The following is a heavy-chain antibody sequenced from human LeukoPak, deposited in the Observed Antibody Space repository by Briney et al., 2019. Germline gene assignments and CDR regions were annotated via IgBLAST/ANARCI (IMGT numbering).Heavy chain of an antibody. J-gene: IGHJ3*02. CDR2: IRYDGSNK. Sequence: GGSLRLSCAASGFTFSSYGMRWVRQAPGKGLEWVAFIRYDGSNKYYADSVKGRFTISRDNAENSLYLQMNSLRAEDTAVYYCARIGVDAFDIWGQGTMVTVSS. D-gene: IGHD2/OR15-2a*01. V-gene: IGHV3-30*02. CDR3: ARIGVDAFDI. CDR1: GFTFSSYG.